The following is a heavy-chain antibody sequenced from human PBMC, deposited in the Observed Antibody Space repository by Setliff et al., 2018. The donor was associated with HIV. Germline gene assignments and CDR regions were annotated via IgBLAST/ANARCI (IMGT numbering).Heavy chain of an antibody. J-gene: IGHJ4*02. V-gene: IGHV2-5*02. Sequence: GSGPTLVNPTQTLTLTCTFSGFSLSSDGVGVGWIRQPPGKVLEWLALIYWDDGKLYSPSLKNRLTITKDTSKNQVVLTMTNMDPVDTATYYCAHRRHPLNRRDGHLFDYWGQGTLVTVSS. CDR1: GFSLSSDGVG. D-gene: IGHD3-16*02. CDR3: AHRRHPLNRRDGHLFDY. CDR2: IYWDDGK.